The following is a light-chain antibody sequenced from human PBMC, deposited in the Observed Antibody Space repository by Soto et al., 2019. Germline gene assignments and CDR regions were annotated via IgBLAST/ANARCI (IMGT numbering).Light chain of an antibody. CDR1: QSVSSRQ. V-gene: IGKV3-20*01. CDR3: QQYGSSTIT. CDR2: GAS. J-gene: IGKJ1*01. Sequence: EIVLTQSPSNRSLSPGERATLSCRASQSVSSRQLAWYQQKPGQAPRLVIYGASSRATGIPDRLSGSGSGTDVTLTVSRLEKEDGSVYYCQQYGSSTITFGQGTKVDIK.